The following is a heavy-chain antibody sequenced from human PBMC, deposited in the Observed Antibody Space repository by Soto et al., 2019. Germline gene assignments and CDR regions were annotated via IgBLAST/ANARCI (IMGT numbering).Heavy chain of an antibody. D-gene: IGHD3-3*01. Sequence: QVQLQESGPGLVKPSETLSLTCTVSGGSISTYYWSWIRQPPGKGLEWIGYIYYNGSTNYSPSLKSRFTMSVDTSKNQFSLKLKSVTAADTAVYFCARGYDFWSGYYVPWFDPWGQGTLVVVSS. V-gene: IGHV4-59*01. J-gene: IGHJ5*02. CDR3: ARGYDFWSGYYVPWFDP. CDR1: GGSISTYY. CDR2: IYYNGST.